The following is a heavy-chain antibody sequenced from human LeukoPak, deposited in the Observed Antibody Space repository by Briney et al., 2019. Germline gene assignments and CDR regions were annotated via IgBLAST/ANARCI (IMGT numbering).Heavy chain of an antibody. D-gene: IGHD3-16*01. V-gene: IGHV1-8*01. J-gene: IGHJ4*02. CDR1: GYTFTNYD. CDR3: TRSGFGGGVHFDY. CDR2: MNPNSGDT. Sequence: ASVKVSCKASGYTFTNYDINWVRQAAGQGLEWMGWMNPNSGDTGYVEKFQGRVTMTRDTSMNTAYMVLSSLRSEDTAVYYCTRSGFGGGVHFDYWGQGTPVTVSS.